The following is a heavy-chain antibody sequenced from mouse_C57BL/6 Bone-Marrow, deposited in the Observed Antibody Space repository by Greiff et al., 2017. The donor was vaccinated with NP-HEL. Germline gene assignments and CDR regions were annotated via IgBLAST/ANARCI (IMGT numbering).Heavy chain of an antibody. CDR1: GFTFSDYG. D-gene: IGHD1-1*01. V-gene: IGHV5-17*01. CDR2: ISSGSSTI. Sequence: EVKLMESGGGLVKPGGSLKLSCAASGFTFSDYGMHWVRQAPEKGLEWVAYISSGSSTIYYADTVKGRFTISRDNAKNTLFLQMTSLRSEDTAMYYCARDYYYWYFDVWGTGTTVTVSS. J-gene: IGHJ1*03. CDR3: ARDYYYWYFDV.